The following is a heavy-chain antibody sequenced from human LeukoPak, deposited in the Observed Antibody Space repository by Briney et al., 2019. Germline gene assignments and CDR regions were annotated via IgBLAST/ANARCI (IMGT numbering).Heavy chain of an antibody. D-gene: IGHD1-26*01. V-gene: IGHV1-2*02. Sequence: ASVKVSCKASGYTFTGYYMHWVRQAPGQGLEWMGWINPNSGGTNYAQKFQGRVTMTRDTSISTAYMELSRLRSDDTAVYYCARGWELLRYYFDYWGQGTLVTVSS. J-gene: IGHJ4*02. CDR3: ARGWELLRYYFDY. CDR2: INPNSGGT. CDR1: GYTFTGYY.